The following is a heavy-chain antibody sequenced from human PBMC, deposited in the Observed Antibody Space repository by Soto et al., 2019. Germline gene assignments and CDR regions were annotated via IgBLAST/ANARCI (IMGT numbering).Heavy chain of an antibody. CDR3: ARDRHSSSSGYFEY. CDR1: GFTFSSYG. D-gene: IGHD6-6*01. CDR2: IWYDGNDK. Sequence: QAGGSLRLSCAASGFTFSSYGMHWVRQAPGKGLEWVAVIWYDGNDKYYADFVKGRFTISRDNAKNTVSLQMNSLRAEDTAVYYCARDRHSSSSGYFEYWGQGTLVTV. V-gene: IGHV3-33*01. J-gene: IGHJ4*02.